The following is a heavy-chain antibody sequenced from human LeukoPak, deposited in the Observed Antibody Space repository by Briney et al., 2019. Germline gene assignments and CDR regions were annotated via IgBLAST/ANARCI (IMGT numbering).Heavy chain of an antibody. CDR3: ATNSGYDSYFDY. CDR2: IIPILGIA. D-gene: IGHD5-12*01. CDR1: GGTFSSYA. V-gene: IGHV1-69*04. J-gene: IGHJ4*02. Sequence: SVKVSCKASGGTFSSYAISWVRQAPGQGLEWMGRIIPILGIANYAQKFQGRVTITADKSTSTAYMELSSLRSEDTAVYYCATNSGYDSYFDYWGQGTLVTVSS.